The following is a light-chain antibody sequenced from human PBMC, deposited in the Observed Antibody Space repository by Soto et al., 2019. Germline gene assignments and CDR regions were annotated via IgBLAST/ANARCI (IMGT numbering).Light chain of an antibody. V-gene: IGKV1-5*01. CDR2: DAS. J-gene: IGKJ2*01. CDR3: QQYNSYLYT. CDR1: QSISSW. Sequence: DLQMTPSPSTLSASVGDRVTITCRASQSISSWLAWYQQKPGKAPKLLIYDASSLESGVPSRFSGSGPETEFTLTISSLQPDDFASYYCQQYNSYLYTFGQGTKLEIK.